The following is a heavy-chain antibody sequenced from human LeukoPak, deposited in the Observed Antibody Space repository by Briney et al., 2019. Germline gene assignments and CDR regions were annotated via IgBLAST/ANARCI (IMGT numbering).Heavy chain of an antibody. CDR1: GYSISSSNW. CDR3: ARKNLVDTALGWFDP. J-gene: IGHJ5*02. Sequence: SDTLSLTCAVSGYSISSSNWWGWIRQPPGKGLEWIGYIYYSGSIYYNPSLKSQVTMSVDTSKNQFSLKLSSVTAVDTAVYYCARKNLVDTALGWFDPWGQGTLVTVSS. CDR2: IYYSGSI. D-gene: IGHD5-18*01. V-gene: IGHV4-28*05.